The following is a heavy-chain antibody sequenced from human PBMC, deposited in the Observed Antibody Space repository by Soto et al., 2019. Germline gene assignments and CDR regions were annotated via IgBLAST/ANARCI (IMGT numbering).Heavy chain of an antibody. CDR2: IDPSDSYT. CDR3: ARLQAAAGDNDLTFDY. Sequence: EVQLVQSGAEVKKPGESLRISCKGSGYSFTSYWISWVRQMPGKGLEWMGRIDPSDSYTNYSPSFQGHVTISADKSNSTASLQWSSLKASATAMYYCARLQAAAGDNDLTFDYWGQGTLVTVSS. D-gene: IGHD6-13*01. J-gene: IGHJ4*02. CDR1: GYSFTSYW. V-gene: IGHV5-10-1*01.